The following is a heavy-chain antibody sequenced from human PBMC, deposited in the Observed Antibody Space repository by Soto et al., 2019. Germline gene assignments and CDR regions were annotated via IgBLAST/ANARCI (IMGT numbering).Heavy chain of an antibody. CDR2: IYYSGST. CDR1: GGSISSSSYY. CDR3: ARHSDTAMVTVHY. J-gene: IGHJ4*02. V-gene: IGHV4-39*01. D-gene: IGHD5-18*01. Sequence: QLQLQELGPGLVKPSETLSLTCTVSGGSISSSSYYWGWIRQPPGKGLEWIGSIYYSGSTYYNPSLKSRVTISVDTSKNQFSLKLSSVTAADTAVYYCARHSDTAMVTVHYWGQGTLVTVSS.